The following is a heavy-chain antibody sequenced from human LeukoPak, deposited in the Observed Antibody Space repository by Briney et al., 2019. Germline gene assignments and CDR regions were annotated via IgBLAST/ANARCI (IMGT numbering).Heavy chain of an antibody. CDR1: GFTFSSYS. V-gene: IGHV3-48*04. CDR3: ARDSLMMALAFDI. CDR2: ISSSSSTM. D-gene: IGHD3-16*01. J-gene: IGHJ3*02. Sequence: QSGGSLRLSCAASGFTFSSYSMNWVRQAPWKGREWVSYISSSSSTMYYADSVKGRSTISRDNAKNALYLQMNSLRAEDTAVYYCARDSLMMALAFDIWGQGTMVTVSS.